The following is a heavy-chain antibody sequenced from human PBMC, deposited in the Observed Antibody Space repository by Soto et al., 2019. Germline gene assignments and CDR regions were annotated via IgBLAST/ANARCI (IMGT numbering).Heavy chain of an antibody. V-gene: IGHV3-9*01. CDR1: GFTFDDYA. Sequence: PGGSLRLSCAASGFTFDDYAMHWVRQAPGKGLEWVSGISWNSGSIGYADSVKGRFTISRDNAKNSLYLQMNSLRAEDTALYYCAKSVYYDFWSGPPHPSYFDYWGQGTLVTVSS. CDR3: AKSVYYDFWSGPPHPSYFDY. D-gene: IGHD3-3*01. J-gene: IGHJ4*02. CDR2: ISWNSGSI.